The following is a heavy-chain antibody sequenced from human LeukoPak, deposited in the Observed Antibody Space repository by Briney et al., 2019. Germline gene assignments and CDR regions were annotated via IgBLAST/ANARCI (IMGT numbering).Heavy chain of an antibody. J-gene: IGHJ5*02. CDR3: ARDRSGWYSGPRGWFDP. D-gene: IGHD6-19*01. V-gene: IGHV4-59*01. Sequence: SETLSLTCTVSGGSISSYYWSWIRQPPGKGLGWIGYIYYSGSTNYNPSLKSRVTISVDTSKNQFSLKLSSVTAADTAVYYCARDRSGWYSGPRGWFDPWGQGTLVTVSS. CDR2: IYYSGST. CDR1: GGSISSYY.